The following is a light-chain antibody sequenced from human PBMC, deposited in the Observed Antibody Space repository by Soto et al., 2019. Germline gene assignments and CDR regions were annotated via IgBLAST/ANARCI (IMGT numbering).Light chain of an antibody. V-gene: IGLV2-14*01. CDR2: EVT. CDR1: SGDIGSYNH. J-gene: IGLJ1*01. Sequence: QSYLTHPASVSGSPGQSITISCTGTSGDIGSYNHVSWYQQHPGKAPKLIIYEVTDRPSGVSNRFSGSKSGNTASLTISGLKAEDEAEYYCSSYTNINTRACVFGTGTKLTVL. CDR3: SSYTNINTRACV.